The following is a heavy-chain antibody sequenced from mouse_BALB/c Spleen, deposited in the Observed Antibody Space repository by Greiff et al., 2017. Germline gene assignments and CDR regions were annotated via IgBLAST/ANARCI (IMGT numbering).Heavy chain of an antibody. Sequence: QVQLQQSGGELVRPGASVTLSCKASGYTFTDYEMHWVKQTPVHGLEWIGAIDPETGGTAYNQKFKGKATLTADKSSSTAYMELRSLTSEDSAVYYCTRRHYYGYVPYWGQGTLVTVSA. CDR2: IDPETGGT. D-gene: IGHD1-2*01. CDR3: TRRHYYGYVPY. V-gene: IGHV1-15*01. CDR1: GYTFTDYE. J-gene: IGHJ3*01.